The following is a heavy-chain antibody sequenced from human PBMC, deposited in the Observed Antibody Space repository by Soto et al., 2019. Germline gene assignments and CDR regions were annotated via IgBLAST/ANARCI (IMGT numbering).Heavy chain of an antibody. D-gene: IGHD2-15*01. CDR2: ISYDGSNK. J-gene: IGHJ6*02. CDR1: GFTFSSYG. Sequence: QVQLVESGGGVVQPGRSLRLSCAASGFTFSSYGMHWVRQAPGKGLEWVAVISYDGSNKYYADSVKGRFTISRDNSKNTLYLQMNSLRAEDTAVYYCARGFLSVLPYYYYGLDVWGQGTTVIVSS. V-gene: IGHV3-30*03. CDR3: ARGFLSVLPYYYYGLDV.